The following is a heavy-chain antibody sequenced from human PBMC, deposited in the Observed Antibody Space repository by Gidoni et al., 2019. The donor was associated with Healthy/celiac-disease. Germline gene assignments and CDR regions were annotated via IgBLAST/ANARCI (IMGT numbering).Heavy chain of an antibody. CDR3: ATTYNPSGGIGVVKPFDF. CDR2: FDPESGET. J-gene: IGHJ4*02. CDR1: GYTPTDLS. Sequence: QVQLVQSGAEVKTPAASVTVSCKVSGYTPTDLSMHWVRQCPGKGLEWMGGFDPESGETIYGQEFQGRGTKTEDTSTDPAYMGLGSLRSDDTAVDFCATTYNPSGGIGVVKPFDFWDQGTLVTVSS. V-gene: IGHV1-24*01. D-gene: IGHD3-22*01.